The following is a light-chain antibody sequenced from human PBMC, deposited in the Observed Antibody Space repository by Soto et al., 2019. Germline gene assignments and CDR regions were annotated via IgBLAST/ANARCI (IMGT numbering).Light chain of an antibody. V-gene: IGLV2-11*01. CDR3: RAYARSTPYV. J-gene: IGLJ1*01. Sequence: QSVMTQPRSVSGSPGQSVTISCTGASSDVGTFKYVTWYQQHPGKAPKLMTYDVSKRPSGVPDRFSGPKSGNTAALTISGLPAEDEADYYCRAYARSTPYVFGTGTKVTVL. CDR2: DVS. CDR1: SSDVGTFKY.